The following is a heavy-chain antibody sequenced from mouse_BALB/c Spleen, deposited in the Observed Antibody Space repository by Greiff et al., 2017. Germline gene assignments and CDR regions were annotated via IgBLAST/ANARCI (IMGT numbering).Heavy chain of an antibody. CDR2: IDPSDSYT. V-gene: IGHV1-69*02. J-gene: IGHJ2*01. Sequence: QVQLQQPGAELVKPGASVKLSCKASGYTFTSYWMHWVKQRPGQGLEWIGEIDPSDSYTNYNQKFKGKATLTVDKSSSTAYMQLSSLTSEDSAVYYCARRRDWEDYWGQGTTLTVSS. D-gene: IGHD4-1*01. CDR3: ARRRDWEDY. CDR1: GYTFTSYW.